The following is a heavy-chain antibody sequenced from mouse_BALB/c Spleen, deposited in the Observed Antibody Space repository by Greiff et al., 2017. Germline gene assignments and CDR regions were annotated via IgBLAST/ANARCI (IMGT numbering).Heavy chain of an antibody. D-gene: IGHD1-2*01. CDR3: ATSLRLYYAMDY. CDR1: GYSITSDYA. J-gene: IGHJ4*01. CDR2: ISYSGST. Sequence: EVQLQESGPGLVKPSQSLSLTCTVTGYSITSDYAWNWIRQFPGNKLEWMGYISYSGSTSYNPSLKSRISITRDTSKNQFFLQLNSVTTEDTATYYCATSLRLYYAMDYWGQGTSVTVSS. V-gene: IGHV3-2*02.